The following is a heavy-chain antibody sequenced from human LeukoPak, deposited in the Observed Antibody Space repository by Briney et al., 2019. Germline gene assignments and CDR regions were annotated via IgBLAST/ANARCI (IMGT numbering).Heavy chain of an antibody. Sequence: PGGSLRLSCAASGYTYNEYYMGWIRQAPGKGLEWVSSISSSSSYIYYADSVKGRFTISRDNAKNSLYLQMNSLRAEDTAVYYCARDDYGGNSYWFDPWGQGTLVTVSS. CDR2: ISSSSSYI. CDR1: GYTYNEYY. D-gene: IGHD4-23*01. V-gene: IGHV3-11*06. J-gene: IGHJ5*02. CDR3: ARDDYGGNSYWFDP.